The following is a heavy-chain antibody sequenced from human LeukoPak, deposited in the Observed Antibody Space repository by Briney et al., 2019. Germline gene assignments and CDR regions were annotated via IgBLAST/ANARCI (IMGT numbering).Heavy chain of an antibody. Sequence: PGGSLRLSCAASGFTFSSYWMSWVRQAPGKGLEWVSGINWNGGSTGYADSVKGRFTISRDNAKNSLYLQMNSLRAEDTAVYYCAKAVGLLTGAFDIWGQGTMVTVSS. CDR3: AKAVGLLTGAFDI. CDR1: GFTFSSYW. J-gene: IGHJ3*02. V-gene: IGHV3-20*04. CDR2: INWNGGST. D-gene: IGHD1-26*01.